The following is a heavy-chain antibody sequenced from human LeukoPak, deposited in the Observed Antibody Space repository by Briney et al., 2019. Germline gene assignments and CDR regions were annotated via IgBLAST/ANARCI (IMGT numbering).Heavy chain of an antibody. V-gene: IGHV1-69*05. CDR2: INPIFGTA. CDR3: ARSSIAAAGPFDY. D-gene: IGHD6-13*01. CDR1: GGTFSSYS. J-gene: IGHJ4*02. Sequence: SLKVSCKASGGTFSSYSISWVRQAPGQGLEWMGRINPIFGTANYAQKFQGRVTITTDESTSTAYMELSSLRSEDTAVYYCARSSIAAAGPFDYWGQGTLVTVSS.